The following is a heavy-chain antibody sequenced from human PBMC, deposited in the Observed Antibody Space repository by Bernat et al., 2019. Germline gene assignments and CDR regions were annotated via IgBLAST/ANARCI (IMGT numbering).Heavy chain of an antibody. J-gene: IGHJ6*02. CDR1: GFTFSNYA. Sequence: AASGFTFSNYALNWVRQAPGKGLEWVSAISCSYRTTYYADSVKGRFTISRDNAKNSLYLQMNSLRAEDTALYYGAKDLGTHHQRDSVTGKDYYYGMDVWG. V-gene: IGHV3-23*01. CDR3: AKDLGTHHQRDSVTGKDYYYGMDV. CDR2: ISCSYRTT. D-gene: IGHD3-9*01.